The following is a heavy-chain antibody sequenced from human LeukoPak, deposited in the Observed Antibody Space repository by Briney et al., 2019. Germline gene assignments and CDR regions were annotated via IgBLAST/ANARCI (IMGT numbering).Heavy chain of an antibody. J-gene: IGHJ4*02. CDR1: GYTFTGYY. V-gene: IGHV1-2*02. Sequence: ASVKVSCKASGYTFTGYYMHWVRQAPGQGLEWMGWINPNSGGTNYAQKFQGRVTMTRDTSFSTAYMALSRLRSDYTAVYYCARGEVDYGDYWGQGTLVTVSS. CDR2: INPNSGGT. D-gene: IGHD2-21*01. CDR3: ARGEVDYGDY.